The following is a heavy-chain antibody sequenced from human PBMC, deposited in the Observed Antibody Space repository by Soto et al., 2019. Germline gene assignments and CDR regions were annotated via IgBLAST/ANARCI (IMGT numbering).Heavy chain of an antibody. J-gene: IGHJ3*02. CDR1: GFTFSNAW. CDR3: TTDSSGYYPDDAFDI. CDR2: IKSKTDGGTT. D-gene: IGHD3-22*01. Sequence: GGSLRLSCAASGFTFSNAWMNWVRQAPGKGLEWVGRIKSKTDGGTTDYAAPVKGRFTISRDDSKNTLYLQMNSLKTEDTAVYYCTTDSSGYYPDDAFDIWGQGTMVTVSS. V-gene: IGHV3-15*07.